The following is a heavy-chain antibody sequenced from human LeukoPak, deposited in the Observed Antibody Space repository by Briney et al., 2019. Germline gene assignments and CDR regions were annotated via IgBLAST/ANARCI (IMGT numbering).Heavy chain of an antibody. V-gene: IGHV1-18*01. J-gene: IGHJ5*02. CDR2: ISAYNGNT. CDR1: GYTFTSYG. CDR3: ARGGRYCSSTSCHRVWFDP. D-gene: IGHD2-2*01. Sequence: ASVKVSCKASGYTFTSYGISWVRQAPGQGLERMGWISAYNGNTNYAQKLQGRVTMTTDTSTSTAYMELRSLRSDDTAVYYCARGGRYCSSTSCHRVWFDPWGQGTLVTVYS.